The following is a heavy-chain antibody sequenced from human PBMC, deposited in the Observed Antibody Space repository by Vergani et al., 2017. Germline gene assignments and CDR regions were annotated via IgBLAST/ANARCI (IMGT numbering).Heavy chain of an antibody. J-gene: IGHJ4*02. Sequence: QVQLVESGGGVVQPGRSLRLSCAASGFTFSRYAMHWVRQAPGKGLEWVAVISYDGSNKYYADSVKGRFTISRDNSKNTLYLQMNSLRAEDTAVYYCARDDCSSTSCYSYIDYWGQGTLVTGSS. V-gene: IGHV3-30-3*01. CDR3: ARDDCSSTSCYSYIDY. CDR1: GFTFSRYA. CDR2: ISYDGSNK. D-gene: IGHD2-2*01.